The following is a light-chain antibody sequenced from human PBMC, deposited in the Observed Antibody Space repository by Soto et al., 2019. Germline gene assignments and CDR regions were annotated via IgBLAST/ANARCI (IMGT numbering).Light chain of an antibody. J-gene: IGLJ3*02. CDR3: SSYTTSSTVV. Sequence: QSALTQPASVSGSPGQSITISCTGTSSDIGYYDFVSWYQQHPGKAPKLMIYDARNRPSGTSTRFSGSKSGNTASLTISGLQAEDEADYYCSSYTTSSTVVFGGGTKLTVL. CDR2: DAR. V-gene: IGLV2-14*03. CDR1: SSDIGYYDF.